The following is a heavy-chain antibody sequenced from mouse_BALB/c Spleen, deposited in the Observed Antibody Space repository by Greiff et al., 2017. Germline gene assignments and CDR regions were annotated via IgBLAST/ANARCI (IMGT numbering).Heavy chain of an antibody. J-gene: IGHJ2*01. CDR1: GFSLTSYG. D-gene: IGHD1-1*01. CDR2: IWAGGST. Sequence: QRVASGPGLVAPSQSLSITCTVSGFSLTSYGVHWVRQPPRKGLEWLGVIWAGGSTNYNSALMSRLSISKDNSKSQVFLKMNSLQTDDTAMYYCARDSYYGSSYARYFDYWGQGTTLTVSS. CDR3: ARDSYYGSSYARYFDY. V-gene: IGHV2-9*02.